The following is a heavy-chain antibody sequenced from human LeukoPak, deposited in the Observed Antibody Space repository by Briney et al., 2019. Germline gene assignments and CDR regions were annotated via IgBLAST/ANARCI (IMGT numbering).Heavy chain of an antibody. V-gene: IGHV4-59*12. J-gene: IGHJ5*02. CDR1: AGSIRSYY. CDR2: MYYTGST. D-gene: IGHD3-10*01. Sequence: SETLSLTCPVSAGSIRSYYWTCNRQPPGKGLEWIGYMYYTGSTKYNPSLKSRVSISVDTSKNQFSLTLTSVTAADTAVYYCASRVWFGERRFDPWGQGTLVTVSS. CDR3: ASRVWFGERRFDP.